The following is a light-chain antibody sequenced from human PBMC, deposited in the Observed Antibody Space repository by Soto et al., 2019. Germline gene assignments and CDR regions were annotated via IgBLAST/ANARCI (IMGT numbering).Light chain of an antibody. J-gene: IGLJ1*01. CDR3: QVWDIMTDNYV. CDR2: YDS. V-gene: IGLV3-21*04. CDR1: NIGNKR. Sequence: SHELTQPPSVSVAPEKTATITCGGNNIGNKRVHWYRQKPGQAPVLLISYDSDRPSGIPERFSGSNSENTATLTISRVEAGDEADYYCQVWDIMTDNYVFGSGTKLTVL.